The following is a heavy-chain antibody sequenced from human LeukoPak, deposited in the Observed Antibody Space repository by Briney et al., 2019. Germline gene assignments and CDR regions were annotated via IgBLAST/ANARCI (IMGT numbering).Heavy chain of an antibody. V-gene: IGHV4-34*01. CDR3: ARGARADVDTSMAAHYFYGMDV. J-gene: IGHJ6*02. CDR2: ISHSGST. CDR1: GGTFSVYY. D-gene: IGHD5-18*01. Sequence: SETLSLTCAVYGGTFSVYYWTWIRQPPGKGLEWIGAISHSGSTNYNSSLKSRVTILVDASKNQFSLKLTSVTAADTAVYYCARGARADVDTSMAAHYFYGMDVWGQGTTVTVSS.